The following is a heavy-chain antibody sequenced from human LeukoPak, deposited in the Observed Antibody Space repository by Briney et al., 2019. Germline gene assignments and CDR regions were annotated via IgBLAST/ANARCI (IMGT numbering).Heavy chain of an antibody. V-gene: IGHV3-23*01. J-gene: IGHJ2*01. D-gene: IGHD7-27*01. CDR1: GFTFNNYA. CDR2: ISRSGATT. CDR3: ARDPGDRWFFDF. Sequence: GGSLRLSCEASGFTFNNYAVDWVRKAPGKGLEWVSLISRSGATTYYADSVKGRFTISRDNSRNTLYLQMTSLRAEDTAVYYCARDPGDRWFFDFWGRGTLVTVSS.